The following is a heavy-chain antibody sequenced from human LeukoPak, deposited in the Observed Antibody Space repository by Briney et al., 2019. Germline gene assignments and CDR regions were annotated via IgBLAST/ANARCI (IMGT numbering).Heavy chain of an antibody. V-gene: IGHV4-59*12. CDR1: GGSISSYY. CDR3: ARVGIAAAGTGRPYYFDY. CDR2: IYYSGST. Sequence: PSEPLSLTCTVSGGSISSYYWSWIRQPPGKGLEWIGYIYYSGSTNYNPSLKSRVTISVDTSKNQFSLKLSSVTAADTAVYYCARVGIAAAGTGRPYYFDYWGQGTLVTVSS. D-gene: IGHD6-13*01. J-gene: IGHJ4*02.